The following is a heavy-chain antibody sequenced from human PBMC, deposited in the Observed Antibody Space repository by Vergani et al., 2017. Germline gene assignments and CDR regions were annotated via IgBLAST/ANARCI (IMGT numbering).Heavy chain of an antibody. V-gene: IGHV1-18*01. CDR3: AIVTDYYDSSGYYLDY. J-gene: IGHJ4*02. D-gene: IGHD3-22*01. CDR2: ISAYNGNT. CDR1: GYDFTNYG. Sequence: QVQLVQSGPEVKKPGASVKVSCKASGYDFTNYGLGWVRQAPGQGLEWMGWISAYNGNTKYAQKFQGRVSVTTDTSTTTVYMELSSLRPEDTALYYCAIVTDYYDSSGYYLDYWGQGTLVTVSS.